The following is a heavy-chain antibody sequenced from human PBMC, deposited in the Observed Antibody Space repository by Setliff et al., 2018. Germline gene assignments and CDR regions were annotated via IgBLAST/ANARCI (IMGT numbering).Heavy chain of an antibody. CDR2: MYDSGRT. Sequence: SETLSLTCSVSGGSITSDYWSWIRQPPGKGLEWIGYMYDSGRTNYNPSLKSRVTISVDKSENQFSLNLSSVTAADTAVYYCAKGGVAGLDSWGQGTLVTVSS. J-gene: IGHJ4*02. D-gene: IGHD6-19*01. V-gene: IGHV4-59*12. CDR1: GGSITSDY. CDR3: AKGGVAGLDS.